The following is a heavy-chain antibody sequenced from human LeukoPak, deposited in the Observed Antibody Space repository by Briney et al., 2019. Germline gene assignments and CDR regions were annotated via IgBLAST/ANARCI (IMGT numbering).Heavy chain of an antibody. Sequence: GGSLRLSCAASGFTFSSYSMNWVRQAPGKGLEWVSSISSSSSYIYYADSVKGRFTISRDNAKNSLYLQMNSLRVEDTAVYYCARAGPTVTTLLGYWGQGTLVTVSS. CDR1: GFTFSSYS. J-gene: IGHJ4*02. V-gene: IGHV3-21*01. D-gene: IGHD4-17*01. CDR2: ISSSSSYI. CDR3: ARAGPTVTTLLGY.